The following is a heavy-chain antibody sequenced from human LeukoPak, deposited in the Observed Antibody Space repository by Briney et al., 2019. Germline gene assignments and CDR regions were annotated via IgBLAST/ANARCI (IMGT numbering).Heavy chain of an antibody. CDR1: GFTFSSYW. CDR2: IKQDGSEK. Sequence: GGSLRLSCAASGFTFSSYWMNWVRQAPGKGLEWVANIKQDGSEKYYVDSVKGRFTISRDNAKNSLYLQMNSLRAEDTALYYCAKDTRRSGWYGRIDYWGQGTLVTVSS. V-gene: IGHV3-7*03. J-gene: IGHJ4*02. CDR3: AKDTRRSGWYGRIDY. D-gene: IGHD6-19*01.